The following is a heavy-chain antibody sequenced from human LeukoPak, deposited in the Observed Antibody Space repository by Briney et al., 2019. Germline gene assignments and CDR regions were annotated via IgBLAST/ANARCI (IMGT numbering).Heavy chain of an antibody. J-gene: IGHJ6*03. CDR3: AKVMKGSERLTMVRGVIIKTAGLYYMDV. D-gene: IGHD3-10*01. V-gene: IGHV3-23*01. Sequence: GGSLRLSCAASGFTLSSYAMSWVRQAPGKGLEWVSSISASGGSTNYADSVKGRFAISRDNSKKTVYLQMNSLRAEDTAVYYCAKVMKGSERLTMVRGVIIKTAGLYYMDVWGKGTTVTVSS. CDR1: GFTLSSYA. CDR2: ISASGGST.